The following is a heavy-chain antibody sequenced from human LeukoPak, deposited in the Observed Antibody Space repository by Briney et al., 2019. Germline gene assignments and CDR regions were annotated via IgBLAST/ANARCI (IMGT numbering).Heavy chain of an antibody. J-gene: IGHJ5*02. CDR3: ARQYSYGPNWFDP. V-gene: IGHV4-59*01. D-gene: IGHD5-18*01. Sequence: SETLSLTCTDSGGSISSYYWSWIRQPPGKGLEWIGYIYYSGSTNYNPSLKSRVTISVDTSKNQFSLKLSSVTAADTAVYYCARQYSYGPNWFDPWGQGTLVTVSS. CDR1: GGSISSYY. CDR2: IYYSGST.